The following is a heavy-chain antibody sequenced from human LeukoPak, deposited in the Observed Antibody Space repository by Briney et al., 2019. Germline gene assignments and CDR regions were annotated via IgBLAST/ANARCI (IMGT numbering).Heavy chain of an antibody. D-gene: IGHD6-19*01. J-gene: IGHJ4*02. CDR2: IYYSGSP. Sequence: SETLSLTCTVSGGSISSYSWSWIRQPPGKGLEWIGFIYYSGSPNYNPSLKSRVTISVDMSKKQFSLKLNSVTAADTAVYYCASGPYSSGWYYFDSWGQGTLVTVSS. CDR1: GGSISSYS. V-gene: IGHV4-59*01. CDR3: ASGPYSSGWYYFDS.